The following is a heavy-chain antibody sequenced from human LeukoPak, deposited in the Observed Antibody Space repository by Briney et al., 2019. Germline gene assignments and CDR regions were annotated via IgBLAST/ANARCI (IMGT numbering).Heavy chain of an antibody. CDR3: AARITSPFVDY. J-gene: IGHJ4*02. Sequence: SVKVSCKASESTFTSSAMQWVRQARGQRLEWIGWIVVGSGNTNYAQKFQERVTITRDMSTSTAYMELSSLRSEDTAVYYCAARITSPFVDYWGQGTLVTVSS. V-gene: IGHV1-58*02. CDR1: ESTFTSSA. D-gene: IGHD3-16*01. CDR2: IVVGSGNT.